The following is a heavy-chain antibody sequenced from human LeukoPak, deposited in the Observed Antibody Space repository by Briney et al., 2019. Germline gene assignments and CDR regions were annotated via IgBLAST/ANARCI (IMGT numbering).Heavy chain of an antibody. V-gene: IGHV1-69*02. CDR2: IIPILGIA. J-gene: IGHJ4*02. CDR3: ARSRSPYYYDSSGQYDLDY. D-gene: IGHD3-22*01. CDR1: GGTFSSYT. Sequence: GASVKVSCKASGGTFSSYTISWVRQAPGQGLEWMGRIIPILGIANYAQKFQGRVTITADKSTSTAYMELSSLRSEDTAVYYCARSRSPYYYDSSGQYDLDYWDQGTLVTVSS.